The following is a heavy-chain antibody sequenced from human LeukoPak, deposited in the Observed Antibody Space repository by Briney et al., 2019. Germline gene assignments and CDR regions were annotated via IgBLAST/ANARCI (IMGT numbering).Heavy chain of an antibody. D-gene: IGHD6-13*01. V-gene: IGHV1-2*02. CDR1: GYTFTGYY. J-gene: IGHJ4*02. CDR3: ARDSRPIFEWQQLGGDY. Sequence: PGASVKVSCKASGYTFTGYYMHWVRQAPGQGLEWMGWINPNSGGTNYAQKFQGRVTMTRDTSISTAHMELSRLRSDDTAVYYCARDSRPIFEWQQLGGDYWGQGTLVTVSS. CDR2: INPNSGGT.